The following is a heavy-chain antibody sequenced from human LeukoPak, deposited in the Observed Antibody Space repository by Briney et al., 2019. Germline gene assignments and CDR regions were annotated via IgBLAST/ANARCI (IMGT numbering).Heavy chain of an antibody. CDR3: ARDLVSGAPDYFDS. Sequence: GGSLRLSCAASGFTFISYDIHWVRQAPGKGLQWVAVMSSDGSIKIYTDSVKGRFTISRDNSRNTLYLEMNSLRVDDTAVYYCARDLVSGAPDYFDSWGQGTLVTVSS. CDR1: GFTFISYD. D-gene: IGHD1-26*01. J-gene: IGHJ4*02. CDR2: MSSDGSIK. V-gene: IGHV3-30-3*01.